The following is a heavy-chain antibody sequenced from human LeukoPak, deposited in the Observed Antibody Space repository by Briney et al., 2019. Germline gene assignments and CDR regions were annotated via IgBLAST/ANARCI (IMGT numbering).Heavy chain of an antibody. J-gene: IGHJ4*02. D-gene: IGHD5-18*01. Sequence: SETLSLTCTVSGGSISSYYWNWIRQPPGKGLRWIGYIYFSGSTNYNPSLKSRVTISVDTSKNQFSLKLTSVTAADTAIYYCAGDTYGTDYWSQGTLVTVS. V-gene: IGHV4-59*01. CDR2: IYFSGST. CDR3: AGDTYGTDY. CDR1: GGSISSYY.